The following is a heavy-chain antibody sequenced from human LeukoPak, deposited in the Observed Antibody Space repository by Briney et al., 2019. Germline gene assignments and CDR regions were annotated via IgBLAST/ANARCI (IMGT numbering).Heavy chain of an antibody. CDR3: ARDTRAAMDV. CDR2: ISYDGSNK. CDR1: GCTFSSYA. J-gene: IGHJ6*02. V-gene: IGHV3-30-3*01. Sequence: PGGSLSLSCAASGCTFSSYAMHWVRQSPGTGLEWVAVISYDGSNKYYADSVKGRFTISRDNSKNTLYLQMNSLRAEDTAVYYCARDTRAAMDVWGQGTTVTVSS.